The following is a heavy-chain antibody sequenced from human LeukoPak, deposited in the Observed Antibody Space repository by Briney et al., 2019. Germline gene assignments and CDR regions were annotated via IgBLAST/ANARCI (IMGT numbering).Heavy chain of an antibody. J-gene: IGHJ4*02. CDR3: AKAIDFDY. CDR2: ISYDGSNK. D-gene: IGHD3-16*02. V-gene: IGHV3-30*18. Sequence: PGGAPRLSFSASGFTFSSYGMHWVRPAPGQGLEWVAVISYDGSNKYYADSVKGRFTISRDNSKNTLYLQMNSLRAEDTAVYYCAKAIDFDYWGQGTLVTVSS. CDR1: GFTFSSYG.